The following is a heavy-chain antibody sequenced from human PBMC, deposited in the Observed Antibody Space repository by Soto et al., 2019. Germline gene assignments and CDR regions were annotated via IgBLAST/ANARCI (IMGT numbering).Heavy chain of an antibody. V-gene: IGHV1-46*03. J-gene: IGHJ3*02. Sequence: QVQLVQSGAEVKKPGASVKVSCKASGYTFTSYYMHWVRQAPGQGLEWMGIINPSGGSTSYAQKFKGRVTMTRDRATSTVYMELSSLRFEDTAVYYCARERGGSGSYYNDAFDIWGQGTMVTVSS. CDR1: GYTFTSYY. D-gene: IGHD3-10*01. CDR2: INPSGGST. CDR3: ARERGGSGSYYNDAFDI.